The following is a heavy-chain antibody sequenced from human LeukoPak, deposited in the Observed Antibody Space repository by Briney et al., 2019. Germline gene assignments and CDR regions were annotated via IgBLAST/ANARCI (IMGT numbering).Heavy chain of an antibody. CDR1: GYTFTSYD. Sequence: ASVKASCKASGYTFTSYDINWVRQATGQGLEWMGWMNPNSGNTGYAQKFQGRVTMTRNTSISTAYMELSSLRSEDTAVYYCARGRLVVPAARLPFDYWGQGTLVTVSS. V-gene: IGHV1-8*01. CDR2: MNPNSGNT. J-gene: IGHJ4*02. D-gene: IGHD2-2*01. CDR3: ARGRLVVPAARLPFDY.